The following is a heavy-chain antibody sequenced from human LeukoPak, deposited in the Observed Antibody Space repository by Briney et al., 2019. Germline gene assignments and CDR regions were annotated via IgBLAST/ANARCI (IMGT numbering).Heavy chain of an antibody. V-gene: IGHV4-34*01. CDR1: GGSFSGYY. CDR2: INYDGRT. Sequence: PSETLSLTCAVYGGSFSGYYWSWIRQSPGKGLEWIGEINYDGRTNYNPSLKSRVIISVDTSKNQFSLKLSSVTAADTAVYYCAREIRAGSGSYPYYYYYYYMDVWGKGTTVTISS. J-gene: IGHJ6*03. D-gene: IGHD3-10*01. CDR3: AREIRAGSGSYPYYYYYYYMDV.